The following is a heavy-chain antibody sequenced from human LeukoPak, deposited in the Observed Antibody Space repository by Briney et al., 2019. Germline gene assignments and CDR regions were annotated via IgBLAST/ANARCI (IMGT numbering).Heavy chain of an antibody. CDR2: IKEDGSEK. V-gene: IGHV3-7*01. Sequence: GGSLRLSCAASGFSFSNYWMSWVRQAPGKGLEWVANIKEDGSEKHYVDSVKGRFTISRDNAKNSLYLPMNSLRAEDTAVYYCARTIRGYWGQGTLVTVSS. J-gene: IGHJ4*02. CDR3: ARTIRGY. CDR1: GFSFSNYW. D-gene: IGHD3-10*01.